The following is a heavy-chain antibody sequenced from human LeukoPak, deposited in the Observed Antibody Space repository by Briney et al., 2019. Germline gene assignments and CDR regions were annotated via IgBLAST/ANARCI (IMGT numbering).Heavy chain of an antibody. CDR1: GFTLSSYW. CDR2: IKQDGSEK. Sequence: PGGSLRLSCAASGFTLSSYWMSWVRQAPGKGLEWVANIKQDGSEKYYVDSVKGRFTISRGNAKNSLYLQMNSLRAEDTAVYYCARVKRSPSDYYFDYWGQGTLVTVSS. CDR3: ARVKRSPSDYYFDY. D-gene: IGHD3-3*01. V-gene: IGHV3-7*01. J-gene: IGHJ4*02.